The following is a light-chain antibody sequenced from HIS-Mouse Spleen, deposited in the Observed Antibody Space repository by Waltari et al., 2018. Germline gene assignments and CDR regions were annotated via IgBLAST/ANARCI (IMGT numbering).Light chain of an antibody. Sequence: QSVLTQPPSASGTPGQRVTISCSGSSSNIGSNTVHWYQQLPGTAPKLPIYSNNQRPSGVPDRFSGSKSGTSASLAISGLQSEDEADYYCAAWDDSLNGPVFGGGTKLTVL. CDR2: SNN. J-gene: IGLJ3*02. V-gene: IGLV1-44*01. CDR3: AAWDDSLNGPV. CDR1: SSNIGSNT.